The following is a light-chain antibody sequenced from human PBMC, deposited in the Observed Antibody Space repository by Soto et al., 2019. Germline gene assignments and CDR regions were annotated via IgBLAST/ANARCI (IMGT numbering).Light chain of an antibody. CDR2: DAS. V-gene: IGKV1-13*02. CDR1: QGISSA. CDR3: QQFNSYAVT. Sequence: AIQLTQSPSSLSASVGDRVTITCRTSQGISSALAWYQQKPGKAPKLLIYDASSLESGVPSRFSGSGSGTDFTLTISSLQPEDFATYYCQQFNSYAVTFGPGTKVDIK. J-gene: IGKJ3*01.